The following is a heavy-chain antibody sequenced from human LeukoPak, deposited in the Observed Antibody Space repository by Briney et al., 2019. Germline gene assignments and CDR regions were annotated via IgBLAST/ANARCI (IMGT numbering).Heavy chain of an antibody. CDR1: GGSISSYY. CDR3: ARVDGKNCSGGSCPRDYYYYGVDV. D-gene: IGHD2-15*01. J-gene: IGHJ6*02. Sequence: SETLSLTCTVSGGSISSYYWSWIRQPPGKGLEWIGYIYYSGSTNYNPSLKSRVTISVDTSKNQFSLKLSSVTAADTAVYYCARVDGKNCSGGSCPRDYYYYGVDVWGQGTTVTVSS. V-gene: IGHV4-59*01. CDR2: IYYSGST.